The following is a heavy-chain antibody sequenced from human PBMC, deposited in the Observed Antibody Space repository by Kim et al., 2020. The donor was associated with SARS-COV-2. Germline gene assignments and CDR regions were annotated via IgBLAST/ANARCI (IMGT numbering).Heavy chain of an antibody. Sequence: SVKVSCKASGGTFSSYAISWVRQAPGQGLEWMGRIIPILGIANYAQKFQGRVTITADKSTSTAYMELSSLRSEDTAVYYCSVNPPKYYYDSSGYGFFDYWGQGTLVTVSS. D-gene: IGHD3-22*01. V-gene: IGHV1-69*04. CDR3: SVNPPKYYYDSSGYGFFDY. CDR1: GGTFSSYA. CDR2: IIPILGIA. J-gene: IGHJ4*02.